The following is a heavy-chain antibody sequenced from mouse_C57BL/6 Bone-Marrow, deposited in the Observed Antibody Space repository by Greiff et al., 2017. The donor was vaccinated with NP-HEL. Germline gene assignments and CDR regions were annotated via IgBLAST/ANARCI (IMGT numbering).Heavy chain of an antibody. J-gene: IGHJ4*01. Sequence: EVKLMESEGGLVQPGSSMKLSCTTSGFTFSDYYMAWVRQVPEKGLDWVANINYDGSSTYYLDSLKSRFIISRDNAKNILYLQMSSRKSEDTATYYCAREGGLRRRTYAMDYWGQGTSVTVSS. CDR2: INYDGSST. D-gene: IGHD2-4*01. V-gene: IGHV5-16*01. CDR3: AREGGLRRRTYAMDY. CDR1: GFTFSDYY.